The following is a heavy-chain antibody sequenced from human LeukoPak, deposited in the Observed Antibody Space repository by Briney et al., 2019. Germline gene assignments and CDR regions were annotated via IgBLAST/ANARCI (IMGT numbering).Heavy chain of an antibody. J-gene: IGHJ3*01. CDR2: ISGSETTM. CDR3: ARDKPKSSDWYGLDAFDV. D-gene: IGHD6-19*01. CDR1: GFSFSDYY. V-gene: IGHV3-11*04. Sequence: GGSLRPSCAASGFSFSDYYMSWIRQAPGKGLEWVSYISGSETTMYYADSVRGRFTISRDNAKNSLYLQMNSLSVEDTAVYYCARDKPKSSDWYGLDAFDVWGQGTLVTVSS.